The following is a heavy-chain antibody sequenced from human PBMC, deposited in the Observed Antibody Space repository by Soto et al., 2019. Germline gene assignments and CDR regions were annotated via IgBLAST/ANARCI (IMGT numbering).Heavy chain of an antibody. V-gene: IGHV3-74*01. CDR1: GFNFSNHW. Sequence: PGGSLRLSCAASGFNFSNHWMHWVRQRPAEGLVWVSRITSEGKSKAYAESVKGRFAISRDNAKNTLYLQMNGLTAEDTAVYYCARESGDWPLNWFDPWGQGTLVTVSS. CDR2: ITSEGKSK. D-gene: IGHD2-21*02. CDR3: ARESGDWPLNWFDP. J-gene: IGHJ5*02.